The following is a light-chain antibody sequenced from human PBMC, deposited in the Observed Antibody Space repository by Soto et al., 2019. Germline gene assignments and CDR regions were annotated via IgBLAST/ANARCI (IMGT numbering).Light chain of an antibody. CDR1: QDISNY. CDR2: DAS. CDR3: QQYDNLPFT. J-gene: IGKJ4*01. Sequence: DIQMTQSPSSLSASVGDRVTITCQASQDISNYLNWYQQKPGKAPKLLIYDASNLETGVPSKFSGSGYGTDFTFNISSLQPEDISTYYCQQYDNLPFTFGGGTKVEIK. V-gene: IGKV1-33*01.